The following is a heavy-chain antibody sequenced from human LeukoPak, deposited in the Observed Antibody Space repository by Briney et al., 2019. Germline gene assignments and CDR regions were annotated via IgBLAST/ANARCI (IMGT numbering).Heavy chain of an antibody. Sequence: GGSLRLSCAASGFTFNKYTMNWVRQAPGKGLEWVSSISTSSSYIYYADSVKGRFTISRDNAKNSLYLQMNSLRAEDTAVYYCAKGRGSGSYYTVPYYFDYWGQGTLVTVSS. CDR3: AKGRGSGSYYTVPYYFDY. J-gene: IGHJ4*02. D-gene: IGHD3-10*01. CDR2: ISTSSSYI. CDR1: GFTFNKYT. V-gene: IGHV3-21*01.